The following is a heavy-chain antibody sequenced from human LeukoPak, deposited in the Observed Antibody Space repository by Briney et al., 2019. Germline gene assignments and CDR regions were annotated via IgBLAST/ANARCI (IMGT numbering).Heavy chain of an antibody. Sequence: SETLSLTCTVSGGSIISSNYFWGWIRQPPGKGLEWIGSIYYSGSTYYNPSLKSRVTISVDTSKNQFPLKLSSVSAADTAVYFCATMFYSCGRCQWFDPWGQGTLVTVSS. CDR1: GGSIISSNYF. J-gene: IGHJ5*02. CDR2: IYYSGST. D-gene: IGHD6-19*01. CDR3: ATMFYSCGRCQWFDP. V-gene: IGHV4-39*01.